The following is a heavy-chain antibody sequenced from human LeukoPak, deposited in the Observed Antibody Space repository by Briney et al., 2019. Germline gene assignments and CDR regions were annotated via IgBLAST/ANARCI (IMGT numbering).Heavy chain of an antibody. CDR3: AKARRYYYDSSGYAPDDY. CDR2: ISGSGGST. Sequence: GGSLRLSCAASGFTFSSYAMSWVRQAPGKGLEWVSAISGSGGSTYYADSVKGRFTISRDNSKNTLYLQMNSLRAEDTAVYYCAKARRYYYDSSGYAPDDYWGQGTLVTVSS. CDR1: GFTFSSYA. V-gene: IGHV3-23*01. J-gene: IGHJ4*02. D-gene: IGHD3-22*01.